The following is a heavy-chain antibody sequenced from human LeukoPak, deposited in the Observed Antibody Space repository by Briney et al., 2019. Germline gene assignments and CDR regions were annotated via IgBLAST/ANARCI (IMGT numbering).Heavy chain of an antibody. Sequence: NPGGSLRLSCAASGFTFSNAWMSWVRQAPGKGLEWVGRIKSKTDGGTTDYAAPVKGRFTISRDDSKNTLYLQMNSLKTEDTAVYYCTTIASGQYYYYYYVMDVWGQGTTVTVSS. J-gene: IGHJ6*02. CDR3: TTIASGQYYYYYYVMDV. V-gene: IGHV3-15*01. CDR1: GFTFSNAW. CDR2: IKSKTDGGTT. D-gene: IGHD6-13*01.